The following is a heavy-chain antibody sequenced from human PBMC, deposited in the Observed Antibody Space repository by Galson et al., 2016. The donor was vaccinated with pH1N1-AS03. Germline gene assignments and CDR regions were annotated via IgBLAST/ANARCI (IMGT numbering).Heavy chain of an antibody. J-gene: IGHJ2*01. Sequence: SLRLSCAASGFTFSTFAMYWVRQAPGKGLEWLAYISGSGNTIFYADSVEGRFTISRDNAKDSVFLHMSTLKAEDTAVYYCARVVCGGDCYPLRGYFDLWGRGTVATVSS. D-gene: IGHD2-21*01. CDR2: ISGSGNTI. V-gene: IGHV3-48*03. CDR1: GFTFSTFA. CDR3: ARVVCGGDCYPLRGYFDL.